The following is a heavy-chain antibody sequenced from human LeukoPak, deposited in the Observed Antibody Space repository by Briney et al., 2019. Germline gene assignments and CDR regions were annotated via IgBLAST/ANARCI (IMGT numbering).Heavy chain of an antibody. CDR2: IYTSGST. Sequence: SHTLSLTCTVSGGSISSGSYYWSWIRQPAGKGVEWIRRIYTSGSTNYNPSLKSRVTISVDTSKNQFSLKLSSVTAADRTVYYCARGIFYCSSTRCLKYYLDYWGQGTLVTVSS. CDR3: ARGIFYCSSTRCLKYYLDY. CDR1: GGSISSGSYY. V-gene: IGHV4-61*02. J-gene: IGHJ4*02. D-gene: IGHD2-2*01.